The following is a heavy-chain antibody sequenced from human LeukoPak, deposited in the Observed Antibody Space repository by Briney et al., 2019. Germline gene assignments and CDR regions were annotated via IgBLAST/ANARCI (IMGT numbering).Heavy chain of an antibody. CDR2: ISASGAST. V-gene: IGHV3-23*01. D-gene: IGHD3-10*01. Sequence: GGSLRLSCAASGFAFSTHAMGWGRQAPGKGVEWVSGISASGASTYSADSVKGRFTISRDNSKNTLYLQLKSLRAEDTAAYYCARHYYASQSPFDCWGQGTLVTVSS. CDR1: GFAFSTHA. CDR3: ARHYYASQSPFDC. J-gene: IGHJ4*02.